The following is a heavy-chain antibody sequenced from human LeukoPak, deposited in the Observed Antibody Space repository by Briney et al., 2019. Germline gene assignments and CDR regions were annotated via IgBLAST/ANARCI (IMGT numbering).Heavy chain of an antibody. CDR2: IYSDGST. Sequence: PGGSLRLSCAASGFTFSSYAMSWVRQAPGKGLEWVSLIYSDGSTFYADSVKGRFTISRDNSKNTLYLQMSSLRAEDTAVYYCARDSSSFPNYFDYWGQGTLVTVSS. CDR1: GFTFSSYA. V-gene: IGHV3-53*01. D-gene: IGHD3-3*02. CDR3: ARDSSSFPNYFDY. J-gene: IGHJ4*02.